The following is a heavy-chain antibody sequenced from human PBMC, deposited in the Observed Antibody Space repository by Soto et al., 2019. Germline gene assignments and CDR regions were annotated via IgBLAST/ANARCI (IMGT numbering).Heavy chain of an antibody. V-gene: IGHV3-11*01. D-gene: IGHD6-19*01. CDR1: GFPFGDYE. Sequence: QVQLVESGGGLVQPGGSLRLSCAASGFPFGDYEMSWIRQAAGKGPEWVSFLSRSGNTIYYADSVKGRFSNSRDNAENSLYLQMESLRVEDTATYFCARSSGWYGADAFDMWGQGTMVTVSA. CDR2: LSRSGNTI. J-gene: IGHJ3*02. CDR3: ARSSGWYGADAFDM.